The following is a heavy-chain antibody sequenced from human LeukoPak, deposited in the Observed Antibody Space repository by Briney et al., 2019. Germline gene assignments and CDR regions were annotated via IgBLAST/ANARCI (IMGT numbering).Heavy chain of an antibody. J-gene: IGHJ3*02. CDR2: ISSSSSYI. Sequence: GGSLRLSCAASGFTFSSYTMNWVRQAPGKGLEWVSSISSSSSYIYYADSVKGRFTISRDNAKNSLYLQMNSLRAEDTAVYYCARSRYYYDSRGDDALDIWGQGTMVTVSS. CDR1: GFTFSSYT. D-gene: IGHD3-22*01. CDR3: ARSRYYYDSRGDDALDI. V-gene: IGHV3-21*01.